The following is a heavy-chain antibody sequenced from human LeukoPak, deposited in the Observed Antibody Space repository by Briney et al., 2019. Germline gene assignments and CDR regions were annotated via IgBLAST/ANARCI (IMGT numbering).Heavy chain of an antibody. CDR1: GFTFSSYS. CDR3: ARIQATYSSGTDY. J-gene: IGHJ4*02. CDR2: ISSSSSTI. V-gene: IGHV3-48*04. Sequence: PGGSLRLSCAASGFTFSSYSMNWVRQAPGKGLEWVSYISSSSSTISYADSVKGRFTISRDNAKNSLYLQMNSLRAEDTAVYYCARIQATYSSGTDYWGQGTLVTVSS. D-gene: IGHD6-19*01.